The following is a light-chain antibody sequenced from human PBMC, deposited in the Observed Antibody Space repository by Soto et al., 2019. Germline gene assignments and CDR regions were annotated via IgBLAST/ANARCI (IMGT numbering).Light chain of an antibody. CDR2: EVT. Sequence: QSVLTQPPSVSGSPGQSITISCTGTSSDIGSYNLVSWYQQMPGRAPNLIIFEVTERPSGVSDRFSGSKSGNTASLTLSGLQAEDEAHYFCCSYAGGSTAFGGGTKLTVL. J-gene: IGLJ2*01. CDR3: CSYAGGSTA. CDR1: SSDIGSYNL. V-gene: IGLV2-23*02.